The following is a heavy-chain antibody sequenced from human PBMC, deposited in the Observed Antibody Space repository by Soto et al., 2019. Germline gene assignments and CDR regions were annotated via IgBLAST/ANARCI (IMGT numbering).Heavy chain of an antibody. V-gene: IGHV4-34*01. D-gene: IGHD1-20*01. J-gene: IGHJ6*02. CDR2: INHSGGT. Sequence: SETLSLTCAVYGGSFSGYYWSWIRQPPGKGLEWIGEINHSGGTNYNPSLKSRVTISLDTSKNQFSLKLSSVTAADTAVYFCARAPVITDNWNYGMDVWGQGTTVTVSS. CDR3: ARAPVITDNWNYGMDV. CDR1: GGSFSGYY.